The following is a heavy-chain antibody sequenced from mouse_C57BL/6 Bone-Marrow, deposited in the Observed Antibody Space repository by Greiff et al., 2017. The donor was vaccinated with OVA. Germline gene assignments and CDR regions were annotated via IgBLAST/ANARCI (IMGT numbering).Heavy chain of an antibody. CDR2: ISGGGGNT. CDR3: ARNFDY. CDR1: GFTFSSYT. J-gene: IGHJ2*01. V-gene: IGHV5-9*01. Sequence: EVQGVESGGGLVKPGGSLKLSCAASGFTFSSYTMSWVRQTPEKRLEWVATISGGGGNTYYPDSVKGRFTISRDNAKNTLYLQMSSLRSEDTALYYCARNFDYWGQGTTLTVSS.